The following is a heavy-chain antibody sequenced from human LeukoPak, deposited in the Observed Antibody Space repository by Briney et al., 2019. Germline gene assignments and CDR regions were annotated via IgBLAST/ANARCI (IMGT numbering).Heavy chain of an antibody. J-gene: IGHJ3*02. D-gene: IGHD2-15*01. CDR2: INHSGST. Sequence: SETLSLTCAVYGGSFSGYYWSWIRQPPGKGLEWIGEINHSGSTNYNPSLKSRVTISVDTSKNQFSLNLSSVTAADTAVYYCARGRYCSADICSGGDAFDIWGQGTMVSVSS. CDR3: ARGRYCSADICSGGDAFDI. V-gene: IGHV4-34*01. CDR1: GGSFSGYY.